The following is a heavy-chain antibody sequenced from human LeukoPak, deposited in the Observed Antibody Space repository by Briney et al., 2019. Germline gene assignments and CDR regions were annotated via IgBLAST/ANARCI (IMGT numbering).Heavy chain of an antibody. Sequence: GGSLRLSCAASGFTFSTYSMNWVRQAPGKGLEWISYISKSISTVFYADSVRGRFTISRDNAKNSLYLQMNSLRDEDTAVYYCARGEVTTVTTYLDYWAQGTLVTVSS. CDR1: GFTFSTYS. CDR3: ARGEVTTVTTYLDY. J-gene: IGHJ4*02. CDR2: ISKSISTV. D-gene: IGHD4-17*01. V-gene: IGHV3-48*02.